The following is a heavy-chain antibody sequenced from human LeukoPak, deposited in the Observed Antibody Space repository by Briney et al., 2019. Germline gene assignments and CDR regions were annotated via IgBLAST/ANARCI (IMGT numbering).Heavy chain of an antibody. J-gene: IGHJ4*02. CDR2: ISSSGSTI. CDR1: GFTFRSYS. Sequence: GGSPRLSLATSGFTFRSYSMTRGRPAPGKGVGWLLYISSSGSTIYYADSVKGRFTISRDNAKNSLYLQMNSLRAEDTAVYYCARDEYYDSSGYTSWGQGTLVTVSS. D-gene: IGHD3-22*01. CDR3: ARDEYYDSSGYTS. V-gene: IGHV3-48*01.